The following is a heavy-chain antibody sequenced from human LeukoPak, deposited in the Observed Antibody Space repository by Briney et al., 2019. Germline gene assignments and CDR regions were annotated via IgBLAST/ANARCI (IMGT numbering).Heavy chain of an antibody. J-gene: IGHJ6*03. Sequence: PGGSLRLSCAASGFTFSSYWMHWVRQAPGKGLVWVSRINSDGSSTSYADSVKGRFTISRDNAKNTLYLQMNSLRAEDTAVYYCAREGYSSSSGYYYYYMDVWGKGTTVTISS. CDR1: GFTFSSYW. D-gene: IGHD6-6*01. CDR2: INSDGSST. CDR3: AREGYSSSSGYYYYYMDV. V-gene: IGHV3-74*01.